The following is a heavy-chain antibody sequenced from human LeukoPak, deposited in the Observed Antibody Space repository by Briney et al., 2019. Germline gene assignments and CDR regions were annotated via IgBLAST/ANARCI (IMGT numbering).Heavy chain of an antibody. Sequence: VKVSCKASGGTLSSYAISWVRQAPGQGLEWMGRIIPILGIANYAQKFQGRVTITADKSTSTAYMELSSLRSDDTAVYYCARDLGPSAAGYYNYWGQGTLVTVSS. J-gene: IGHJ4*02. CDR2: IIPILGIA. D-gene: IGHD3-9*01. CDR3: ARDLGPSAAGYYNY. V-gene: IGHV1-69*04. CDR1: GGTLSSYA.